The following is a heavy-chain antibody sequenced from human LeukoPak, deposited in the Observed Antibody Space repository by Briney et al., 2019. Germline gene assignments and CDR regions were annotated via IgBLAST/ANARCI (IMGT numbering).Heavy chain of an antibody. V-gene: IGHV3-64D*09. Sequence: GGSLRLSCSASGFTFSNYAMHWVGQAPGKGLEYVSDISSNGGITYYADSVKGRFTVSRDNSKNMLYLQMNSLRAEDTAVYYCVKDKYPVVVAATLDYWGQGTLVTVSS. CDR3: VKDKYPVVVAATLDY. D-gene: IGHD2-15*01. J-gene: IGHJ4*02. CDR2: ISSNGGIT. CDR1: GFTFSNYA.